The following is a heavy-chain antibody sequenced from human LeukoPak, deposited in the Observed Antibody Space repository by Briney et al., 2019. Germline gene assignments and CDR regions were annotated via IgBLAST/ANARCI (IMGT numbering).Heavy chain of an antibody. J-gene: IGHJ4*02. Sequence: GASVKVSCEVSGYTLSDLPMHWVRQPPGKGLEWMGGFDPEDGETIYAQKFQGRISMTEDTSTNTAYMELSSLTSEDTAVYFCATDSSFLEWLHSFDRWGQGTLVTVSS. CDR1: GYTLSDLP. CDR3: ATDSSFLEWLHSFDR. V-gene: IGHV1-24*01. CDR2: FDPEDGET. D-gene: IGHD3-3*01.